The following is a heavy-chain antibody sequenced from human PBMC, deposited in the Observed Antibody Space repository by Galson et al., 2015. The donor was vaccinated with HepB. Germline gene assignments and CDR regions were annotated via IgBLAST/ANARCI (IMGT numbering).Heavy chain of an antibody. V-gene: IGHV1-18*01. J-gene: IGHJ5*02. CDR2: ISAYNGNT. Sequence: SVKVSCKASGYTFTSYGISWVRQAPGQGLEWMGWISAYNGNTNYAQKLQGRVTMTTDTSTSTAYMELRSLRSDDTAVYYCARGPCEAYCSSTHGYWFDPWGQGTLVTVST. CDR3: ARGPCEAYCSSTHGYWFDP. CDR1: GYTFTSYG. D-gene: IGHD2-2*01.